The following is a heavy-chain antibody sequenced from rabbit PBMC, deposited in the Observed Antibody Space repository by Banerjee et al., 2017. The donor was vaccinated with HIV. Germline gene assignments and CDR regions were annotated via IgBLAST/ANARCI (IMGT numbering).Heavy chain of an antibody. CDR2: IYNGDGST. V-gene: IGHV1S40*01. J-gene: IGHJ4*01. D-gene: IGHD1-1*01. CDR1: GFSFSSSYY. CDR3: ARGGPYVSSSGDYRYFNL. Sequence: QSLEESGGDLVKPGASLTLTCTASGFSFSSSYYMCWVRQAPGKGPEWIACIYNGDGSTYYASWAKGRFTISKTSSTTVTLQMTSLTAADTATYFCARGGPYVSSSGDYRYFNLWGPGTLVTDS.